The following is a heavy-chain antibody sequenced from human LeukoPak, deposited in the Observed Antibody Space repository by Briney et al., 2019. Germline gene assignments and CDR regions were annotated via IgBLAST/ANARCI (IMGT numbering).Heavy chain of an antibody. J-gene: IGHJ5*01. D-gene: IGHD6-19*01. CDR2: INANSGTT. Sequence: PGGSLRLSCAASGFAFTFHAMSWLRQPPGKGLEWVSTINANSGTTSYAASVRGRFTISRDNSKNTLYLQVNTLRGDDTAVYYCAKPISGGLAVTADWFDPWGQGTLVVVSS. CDR3: AKPISGGLAVTADWFDP. CDR1: GFAFTFHA. V-gene: IGHV3-23*01.